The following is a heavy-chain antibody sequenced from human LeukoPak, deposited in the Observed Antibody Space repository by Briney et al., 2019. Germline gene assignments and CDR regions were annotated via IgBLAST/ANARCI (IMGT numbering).Heavy chain of an antibody. CDR3: ATSQWELLTGEPGLFDP. V-gene: IGHV5-51*01. CDR1: GYSFTNYW. D-gene: IGHD1-26*01. J-gene: IGHJ5*02. CDR2: IYPGDSDI. Sequence: GESLKISCKGSGYSFTNYWIGWVRQMPGKGLEWMGIIYPGDSDIRYSPSFQGQVTISAVKSISTASLQWSSLKASDTAMYYCATSQWELLTGEPGLFDPWGQGTLVTVSS.